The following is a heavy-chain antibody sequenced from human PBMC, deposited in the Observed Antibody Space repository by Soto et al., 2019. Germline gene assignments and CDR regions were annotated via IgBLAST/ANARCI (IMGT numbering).Heavy chain of an antibody. CDR1: GFTFSSYG. CDR2: ISYDGSNK. D-gene: IGHD2-21*02. CDR3: AKDKRAVVVTAPFDY. J-gene: IGHJ4*02. Sequence: QVQLVESGGGVVQPGRSLRLSCAASGFTFSSYGMHWVRQAPGKGLEWVAVISYDGSNKYYADSVKGRFTISRDNSKNTLYLQMNSLRAEDTAVYYSAKDKRAVVVTAPFDYWGQGTLVTVSS. V-gene: IGHV3-30*18.